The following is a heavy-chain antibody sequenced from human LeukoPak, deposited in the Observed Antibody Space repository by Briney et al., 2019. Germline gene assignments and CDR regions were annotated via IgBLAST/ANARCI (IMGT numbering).Heavy chain of an antibody. Sequence: GESLKISCQGSGYSFTSYWIGWVRQMPGKGLEWMGIIYPGDPDTRYGPSFQGQVTISADMSISTAYLQWSSLKASDTAMYYCARHTTVTHPFDYWGQGTLVTVSS. CDR2: IYPGDPDT. CDR1: GYSFTSYW. J-gene: IGHJ4*02. D-gene: IGHD4-17*01. V-gene: IGHV5-51*01. CDR3: ARHTTVTHPFDY.